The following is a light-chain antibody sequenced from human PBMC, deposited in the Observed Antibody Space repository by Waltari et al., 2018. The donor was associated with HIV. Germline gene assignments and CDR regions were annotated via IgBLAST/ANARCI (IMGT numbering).Light chain of an antibody. CDR1: SSNIGSNY. CDR2: RNN. V-gene: IGLV1-47*01. Sequence: QSGLTQPPSASGTPGQRVTISCSGSSSNIGSNYVSWYQQLQGAAPELLMYRNNRRASGVPDRCSGSKSGTSASRASSGLRSEDEADYYCAGWDDSLSGVVFGGGTKLTVL. J-gene: IGLJ3*02. CDR3: AGWDDSLSGVV.